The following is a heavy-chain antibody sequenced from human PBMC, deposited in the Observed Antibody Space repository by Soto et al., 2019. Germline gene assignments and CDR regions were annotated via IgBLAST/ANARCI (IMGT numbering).Heavy chain of an antibody. J-gene: IGHJ6*02. CDR1: GFAFSNYA. CDR3: AKESMSVAVSASRVYGMDV. CDR2: TRGNGEYT. Sequence: LRLSCAGSGFAFSNYAMTWVRQAPGKGLEWVSTTRGNGEYTYYADSVKGRFTASRDNSQNALFLEMSSLRAEDTAVYYCAKESMSVAVSASRVYGMDVWGQGTTVTVSS. V-gene: IGHV3-23*01. D-gene: IGHD6-6*01.